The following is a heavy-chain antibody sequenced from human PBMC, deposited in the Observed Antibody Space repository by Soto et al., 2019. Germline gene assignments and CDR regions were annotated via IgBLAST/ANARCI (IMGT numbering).Heavy chain of an antibody. J-gene: IGHJ6*02. CDR1: GFSLSTSGMC. CDR3: ARILSPMVRGIGYYGMDV. CDR2: IDWDDDK. D-gene: IGHD3-10*01. Sequence: SGPTLVNPTQTLTLTCTFSGFSLSTSGMCVSWIRQPPGKALEWLALIDWDDDKYYSTSLKTRLTISKDTSKNQVVLTMTNMDPVDTATYYCARILSPMVRGIGYYGMDVWGQGTTVTVS. V-gene: IGHV2-70*01.